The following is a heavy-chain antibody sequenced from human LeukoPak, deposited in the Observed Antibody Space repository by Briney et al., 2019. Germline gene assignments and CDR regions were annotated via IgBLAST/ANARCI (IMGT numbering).Heavy chain of an antibody. CDR2: INPNSGGT. J-gene: IGHJ4*02. D-gene: IGHD2-2*02. Sequence: GASVKVSCSTSGYTFTDYYIYWVRQAPGQGLEWMARINPNSGGTNFAQKFQGRVTMTRDASISTAYMELSSLRSDDTAVYYCARSPRGGAYMRGYFDYCGQGTLVTVSS. CDR1: GYTFTDYY. CDR3: ARSPRGGAYMRGYFDY. V-gene: IGHV1-2*06.